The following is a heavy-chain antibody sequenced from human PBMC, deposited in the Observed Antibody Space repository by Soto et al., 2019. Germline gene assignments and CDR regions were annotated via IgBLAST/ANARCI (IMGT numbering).Heavy chain of an antibody. V-gene: IGHV3-74*01. D-gene: IGHD2-15*01. Sequence: GGSLRLSCAASGFTFSSYWMHWVRQAPGKGLVWVSRINSDGSSTSYADSVKGRFTISRDNAKNTLYLQMNNLRAEDTAVYYCVGTSLVVAAATREDYWGQGTLVTVSS. CDR3: VGTSLVVAAATREDY. CDR1: GFTFSSYW. J-gene: IGHJ4*02. CDR2: INSDGSST.